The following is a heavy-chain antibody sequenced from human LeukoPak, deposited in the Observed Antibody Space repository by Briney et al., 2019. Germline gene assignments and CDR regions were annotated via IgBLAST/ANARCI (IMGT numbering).Heavy chain of an antibody. D-gene: IGHD5-18*01. Sequence: ASVKASCKASGGTFSSYAISWVRQAPGQGLEWMGWINPNSGGTNYAQKFQGRVTMTRDTSISTAYMELSRLRSDDTAVYYCARWDPFLGDTAMYYYYYYMDVWGKGTTVTVSS. CDR2: INPNSGGT. CDR1: GGTFSSYA. V-gene: IGHV1-2*02. CDR3: ARWDPFLGDTAMYYYYYYMDV. J-gene: IGHJ6*03.